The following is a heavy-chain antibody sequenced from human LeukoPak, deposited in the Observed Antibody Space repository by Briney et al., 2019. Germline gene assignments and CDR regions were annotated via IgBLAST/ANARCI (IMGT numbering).Heavy chain of an antibody. CDR1: GFTFSNYW. CDR3: ARGITMAN. V-gene: IGHV3-7*04. Sequence: PGGSLRLSCAASGFTFSNYWMTWVRQAPGKGLEWVANIKQDGSERDYVDSVKGRFTISRDDAKNSLYLQMNSLGAEDTAVYYCARGITMANWGQGTLVTVSS. CDR2: IKQDGSER. D-gene: IGHD3-10*01. J-gene: IGHJ4*02.